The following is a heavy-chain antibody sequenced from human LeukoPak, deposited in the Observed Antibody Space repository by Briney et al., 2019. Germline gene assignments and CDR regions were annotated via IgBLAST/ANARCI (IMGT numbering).Heavy chain of an antibody. CDR3: AKDRATVTTVLATDGMDV. J-gene: IGHJ6*02. V-gene: IGHV3-23*01. CDR2: ISGSGGST. Sequence: GGSLRLSCAASGFTFSSYAMSWVRQAPGKGLEWVSAISGSGGSTYYADSVKGRFTISRDNSKNTLYLQMNSLRAEDTAVYYCAKDRATVTTVLATDGMDVWGQGTTVTVSS. CDR1: GFTFSSYA. D-gene: IGHD4-11*01.